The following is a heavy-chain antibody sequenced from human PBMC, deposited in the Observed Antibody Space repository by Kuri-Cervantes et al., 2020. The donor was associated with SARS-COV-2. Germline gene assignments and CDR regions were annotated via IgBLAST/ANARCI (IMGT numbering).Heavy chain of an antibody. Sequence: SETLSLTCAVYGGSFSIFYWSWIRQPPGKGLEWIGELDHSGRANYNPSLKSRVTIPVDRSRNQFSLKLTSVTAADTAVYYCARASTSIYGVLIALFSSNAFDVWGQGTMVTVSS. D-gene: IGHD3-3*02. J-gene: IGHJ3*01. CDR3: ARASTSIYGVLIALFSSNAFDV. V-gene: IGHV4-34*01. CDR2: LDHSGRA. CDR1: GGSFSIFY.